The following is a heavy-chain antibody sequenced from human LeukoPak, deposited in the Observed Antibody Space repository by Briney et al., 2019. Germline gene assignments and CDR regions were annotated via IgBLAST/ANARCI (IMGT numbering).Heavy chain of an antibody. J-gene: IGHJ4*02. CDR3: ARDSVVAGINY. D-gene: IGHD6-19*01. CDR1: RFTFSRYG. CDR2: ISYDGSNK. V-gene: IGHV3-30*03. Sequence: GGSLRLSCAASRFTFSRYGMHWVRQAPGKGLEWVAVISYDGSNKYYADSVKGRFTISRDNSKNTLYLQMNSLRAEDTAVYYCARDSVVAGINYWGQGPWSPSPQ.